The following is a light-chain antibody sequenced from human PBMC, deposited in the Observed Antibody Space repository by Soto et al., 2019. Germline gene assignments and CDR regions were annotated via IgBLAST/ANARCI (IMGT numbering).Light chain of an antibody. CDR1: QSVSSY. CDR2: DAS. CDR3: QQRSNWLT. V-gene: IGKV3D-11*02. Sequence: EIVLTQSPATLSLSPGERATLSCRASQSVSSYLAWYQQKPGQAPRLLIYDASNRATGIPARFSGSGPGTDFTLTIISLEPEDFAVYYCQQRSNWLTFGGGTKVEIK. J-gene: IGKJ4*01.